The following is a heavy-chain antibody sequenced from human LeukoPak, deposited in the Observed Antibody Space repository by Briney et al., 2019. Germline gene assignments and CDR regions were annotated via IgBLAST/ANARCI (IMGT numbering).Heavy chain of an antibody. J-gene: IGHJ3*02. CDR1: GFTFSSYA. CDR3: AKPTGFYDFWSGYSAFDI. V-gene: IGHV3-23*01. D-gene: IGHD3-3*01. CDR2: ISGSGGST. Sequence: GGSLRLSCAASGFTFSSYAMSWVRQAPGKGLEWVSAISGSGGSTYYADSVKGRFTISRDNSKNTLYLQMNSLRAEDTAVYYCAKPTGFYDFWSGYSAFDIWGQGTMVTVSS.